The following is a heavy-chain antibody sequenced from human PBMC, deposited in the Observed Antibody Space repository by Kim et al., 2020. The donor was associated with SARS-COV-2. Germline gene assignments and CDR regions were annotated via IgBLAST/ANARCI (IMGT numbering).Heavy chain of an antibody. CDR3: AGLYAYNCFDP. CDR1: GGSISSSISY. D-gene: IGHD4-17*01. J-gene: IGHJ5*02. V-gene: IGHV4-39*01. Sequence: SETLSRTCSVSGGSISSSISYWGWIRQPPGKGLEWIGSLSYSGRTYYNPSLKSRVTISVDTSKNQFSLNLSSVTAADTAVYYCAGLYAYNCFDPWGQGT. CDR2: LSYSGRT.